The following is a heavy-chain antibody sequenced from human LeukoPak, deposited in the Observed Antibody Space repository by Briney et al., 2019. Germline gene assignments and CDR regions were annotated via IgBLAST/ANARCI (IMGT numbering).Heavy chain of an antibody. D-gene: IGHD6-6*01. J-gene: IGHJ4*02. CDR3: AKDQGSRYSSSSRIFDY. CDR2: ISGSGGST. V-gene: IGHV3-23*01. Sequence: PGGSLRLSCAASGFTFSSYAMSWVRQAPGKGLEWVSAISGSGGSTYYADSVKGRFTISRDNSKNTLYLQMNSLRAEDTAVYYCAKDQGSRYSSSSRIFDYWGQGTLVTVSS. CDR1: GFTFSSYA.